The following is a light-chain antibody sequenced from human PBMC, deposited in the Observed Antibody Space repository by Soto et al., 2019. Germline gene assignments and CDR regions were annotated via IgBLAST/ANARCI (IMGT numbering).Light chain of an antibody. V-gene: IGKV3-15*01. J-gene: IGKJ4*01. CDR2: GAS. CDR1: QSVSSN. CDR3: QLYNNWPLT. Sequence: EIVLTQSPATLSVSPGERPTLSCRASQSVSSNLAWYQQKPGQPPRLLIYGASTRATGIPDRFSGSGSGREFTLPISSLESEDFAVYHCQLYNNWPLTFGGGTKVEIK.